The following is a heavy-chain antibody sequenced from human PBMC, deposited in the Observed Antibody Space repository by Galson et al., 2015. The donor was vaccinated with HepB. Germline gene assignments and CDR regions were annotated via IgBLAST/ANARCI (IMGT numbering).Heavy chain of an antibody. CDR2: VNAGNGNT. CDR1: GYTFTSYA. J-gene: IGHJ1*01. Sequence: SVKVSCKASGYTFTSYAMHWVRQAPGQSLEWMGWVNAGNGNTKYSHKFQGRVIITRDTSASTAYMVLSSLRSEDTAVYYCARAVAAAGSLYFQNWGQGTLVTVSS. CDR3: ARAVAAAGSLYFQN. V-gene: IGHV1-3*01. D-gene: IGHD6-13*01.